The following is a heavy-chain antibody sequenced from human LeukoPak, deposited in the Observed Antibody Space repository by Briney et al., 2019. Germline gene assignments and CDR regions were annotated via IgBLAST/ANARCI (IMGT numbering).Heavy chain of an antibody. J-gene: IGHJ4*02. CDR3: AREGLELHLALDS. CDR1: GFSFSSHA. V-gene: IGHV3-23*01. Sequence: PGGSLRLSCGASGFSFSSHAMSWFRKPPGTGLEWLSSIATSGTYYPSSVKGRFTISTDDSKNMLFLQMNSLTAEDTAVYFCAREGLELHLALDSWGQGTLVTVSS. CDR2: IATSGT. D-gene: IGHD1-26*01.